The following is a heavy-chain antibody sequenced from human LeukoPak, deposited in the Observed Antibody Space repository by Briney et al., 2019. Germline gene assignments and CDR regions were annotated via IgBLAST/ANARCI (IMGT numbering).Heavy chain of an antibody. CDR1: GGYISSYY. Sequence: SETLSLACTVSGGYISSYYWSRIRQPPGKGLEWIGYIFNSGSTNYNPSLKSRVTISVDTSKNQFSLKLSSVTAADTAVYFCALGDCSSTSCYVFDYWGQGTLVTVSS. CDR2: IFNSGST. CDR3: ALGDCSSTSCYVFDY. D-gene: IGHD2-2*01. V-gene: IGHV4-59*01. J-gene: IGHJ4*02.